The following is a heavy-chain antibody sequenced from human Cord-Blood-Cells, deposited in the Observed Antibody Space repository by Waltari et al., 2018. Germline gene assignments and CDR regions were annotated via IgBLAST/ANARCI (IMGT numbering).Heavy chain of an antibody. Sequence: QVQLVESGGGVVQPGRSLRLSCAASGFTFSSYGINWVRQAPGTGLEWVAVISYDGSNKYYADSVKGRFTISRDNSKNTLYLQMNSLRAEDTAVYYCAKSARGLGYCSSTSCYFDYWGQGTLVTVSS. J-gene: IGHJ4*02. CDR2: ISYDGSNK. CDR1: GFTFSSYG. CDR3: AKSARGLGYCSSTSCYFDY. D-gene: IGHD2-2*01. V-gene: IGHV3-30*18.